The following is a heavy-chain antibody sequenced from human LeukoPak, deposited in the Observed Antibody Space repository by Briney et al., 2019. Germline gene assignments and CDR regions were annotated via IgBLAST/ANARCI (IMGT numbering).Heavy chain of an antibody. CDR1: GGSISSSSYY. CDR2: IYYSGST. D-gene: IGHD3-16*01. J-gene: IGHJ4*02. V-gene: IGHV4-39*07. Sequence: SETLSLTCTVSGGSISSSSYYWGWIRQPPGKGLEWIGSIYYSGSTYYNPSLKSRVTISVDTSKNQFSLKLSSVTAADTAVYYCARDALNRGSSPAPFDYWGQGTLVTVSS. CDR3: ARDALNRGSSPAPFDY.